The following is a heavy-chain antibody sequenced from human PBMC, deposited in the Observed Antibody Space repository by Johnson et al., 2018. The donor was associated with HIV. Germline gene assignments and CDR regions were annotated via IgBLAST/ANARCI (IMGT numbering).Heavy chain of an antibody. CDR2: ISGSGVST. D-gene: IGHD1-26*01. CDR3: AKGIKKELGEDDAFDI. J-gene: IGHJ3*02. Sequence: VQLVESGGGLVQPGGSLRLSCAASGITVSSTYMTWVRQAPGKGLVWVSVISGSGVSTYYADSVKGRFTISRDNSKNTLYLQMNSLRAEDTAVYYCAKGIKKELGEDDAFDIWGQGTMVTVSS. CDR1: GITVSSTY. V-gene: IGHV3-23*04.